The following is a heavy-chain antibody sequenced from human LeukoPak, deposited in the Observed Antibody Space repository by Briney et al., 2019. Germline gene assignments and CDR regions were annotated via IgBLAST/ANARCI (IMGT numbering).Heavy chain of an antibody. CDR1: GGSISSYY. CDR2: IYYSGST. V-gene: IGHV4-59*01. J-gene: IGHJ5*02. CDR3: ASLGLVTAPIPYNWFDP. Sequence: SETLSLTCTVSGGSISSYYWSWIRQPPGKGLEWIGYIYYSGSTNYNPSLKSRVTISVDTSKNQFSLKLSSVTAADTAVYYCASLGLVTAPIPYNWFDPWGQGTLVTVSS. D-gene: IGHD4-23*01.